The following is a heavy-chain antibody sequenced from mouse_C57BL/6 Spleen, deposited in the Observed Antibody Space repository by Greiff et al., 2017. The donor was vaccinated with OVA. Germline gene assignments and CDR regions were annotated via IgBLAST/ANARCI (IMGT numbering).Heavy chain of an antibody. J-gene: IGHJ4*01. D-gene: IGHD1-1*01. CDR3: ARGDGSSYFAMDY. V-gene: IGHV2-2*01. Sequence: VQLQESGPGLVQPSQSLSITCTVSGFSLTSYGVHWVRQSPGKGLEWLGVIWSGGSTDYNAAFISRLSISKDNSKSQVFFKMNSLQADDTAIYYCARGDGSSYFAMDYWGQGTSVTVSS. CDR2: IWSGGST. CDR1: GFSLTSYG.